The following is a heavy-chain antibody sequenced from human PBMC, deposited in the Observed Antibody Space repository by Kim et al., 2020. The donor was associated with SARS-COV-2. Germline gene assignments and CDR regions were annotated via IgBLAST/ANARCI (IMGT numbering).Heavy chain of an antibody. Sequence: SETLSLTCAVYGGSFSGYYWSWIRQPPGKGLEWIGEINHSGSTNYNPSLKSRVTISVDTSKNQFSLKLSNVTAADTAVYYCAGGEIVVVTAMVRYYYYYYMDVWGIGTGVTVSS. CDR1: GGSFSGYY. CDR3: AGGEIVVVTAMVRYYYYYYMDV. J-gene: IGHJ6*03. V-gene: IGHV4-34*01. CDR2: INHSGST. D-gene: IGHD2-21*02.